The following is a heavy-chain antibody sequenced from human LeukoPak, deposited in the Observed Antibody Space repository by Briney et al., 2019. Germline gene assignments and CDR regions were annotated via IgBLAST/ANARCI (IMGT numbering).Heavy chain of an antibody. D-gene: IGHD6-6*01. CDR2: IVVGSGNT. Sequence: GASVKVSCKASGSTFTSSAMQWVRQARGQRLEWIGWIVVGSGNTNYAQKFQERVTITRDMSTSTAYMELSSLRSEDTAVYYCAADLSRSSSLFDYWGQGTLVTVSS. J-gene: IGHJ4*02. CDR1: GSTFTSSA. CDR3: AADLSRSSSLFDY. V-gene: IGHV1-58*02.